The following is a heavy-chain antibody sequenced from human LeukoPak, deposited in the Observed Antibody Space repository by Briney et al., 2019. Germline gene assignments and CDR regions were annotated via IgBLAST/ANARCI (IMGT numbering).Heavy chain of an antibody. CDR1: GFTFSSYA. D-gene: IGHD6-19*01. J-gene: IGHJ4*02. CDR2: ISGSGTST. Sequence: TGGSLRLSCAASGFTFSSYAMSWVRQAPGKGLEWVSAISGSGTSTYYADSVKGRFTISRDNSKNTLYLQMNSLGAEDTAVYYCAKDTYTSGWYSLDYWGQGTLVTVSS. V-gene: IGHV3-23*01. CDR3: AKDTYTSGWYSLDY.